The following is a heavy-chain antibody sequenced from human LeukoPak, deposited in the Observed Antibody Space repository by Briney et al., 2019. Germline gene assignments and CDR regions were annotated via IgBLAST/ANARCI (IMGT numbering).Heavy chain of an antibody. CDR1: GFTFRRFA. CDR2: ISGDGGAT. D-gene: IGHD3-16*01. V-gene: IGHV3-23*01. J-gene: IGHJ4*02. Sequence: GGSLRLSRAASGFTFRRFAMDWARQAPGKGLEWVSTISGDGGATYYADFVKGRFTISRDNSKNTLFLHMANLRAEDTAAYYCVKLPLYYQTYDSDDSWGQGTLVTVSS. CDR3: VKLPLYYQTYDSDDS.